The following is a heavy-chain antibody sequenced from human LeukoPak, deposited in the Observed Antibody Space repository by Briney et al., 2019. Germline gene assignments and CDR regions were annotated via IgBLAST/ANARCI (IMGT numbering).Heavy chain of an antibody. CDR2: ISGSGGST. CDR3: AKIPGFDWAFYFDS. J-gene: IGHJ4*02. CDR1: GFTFSSHG. Sequence: GGSLRLSCTASGFTFSSHGMSWVRQAPGKGLEWVSGISGSGGSTYYTDSVKGRFTISRDNSKNTLYLQMNRLRAEDTAVYYCAKIPGFDWAFYFDSWGQGTLVTVSS. V-gene: IGHV3-23*01. D-gene: IGHD3-9*01.